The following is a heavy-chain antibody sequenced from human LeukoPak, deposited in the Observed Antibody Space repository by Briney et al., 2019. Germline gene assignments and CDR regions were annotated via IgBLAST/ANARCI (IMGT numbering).Heavy chain of an antibody. CDR3: ARGRGESYYYDSSGYYFDY. Sequence: SETLSLTCTVSGGSISSYYWSWIRQPPGKGLEWIAYISDIGSINYNPSLKSRVTISVDTSKNQFSLKLSSVTAADTAVYYCARGRGESYYYDSSGYYFDYWGQGTLVTVSS. D-gene: IGHD3-22*01. CDR2: ISDIGSI. J-gene: IGHJ4*02. V-gene: IGHV4-59*12. CDR1: GGSISSYY.